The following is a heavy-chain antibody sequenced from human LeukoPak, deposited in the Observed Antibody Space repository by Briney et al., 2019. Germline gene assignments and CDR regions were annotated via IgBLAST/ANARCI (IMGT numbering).Heavy chain of an antibody. Sequence: ASVKVSCKASGYTFTSYTIHWVRQAPGQGLEWMGWINPDSGGTKYAQKFQDRVTMTSDTSISTAYMELSRLRSDDTAVYYCARDHLLFRQPPNWFDPWGQGTLVTVSS. V-gene: IGHV1-2*02. J-gene: IGHJ5*02. D-gene: IGHD1-14*01. CDR3: ARDHLLFRQPPNWFDP. CDR1: GYTFTSYT. CDR2: INPDSGGT.